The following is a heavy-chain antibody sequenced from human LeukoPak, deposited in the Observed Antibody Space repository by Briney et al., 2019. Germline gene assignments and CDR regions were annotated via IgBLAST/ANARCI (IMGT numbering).Heavy chain of an antibody. CDR1: GGTFSSYA. Sequence: SVKVSCTASGGTFSSYAISWVRQAPGQGLEWMGGIIPIFGTANYAQKFQGRVTITADESTSTAYMELSSLRSEDTAVYYCARDFEDAFDIWGQGTMVTVSS. J-gene: IGHJ3*02. CDR3: ARDFEDAFDI. CDR2: IIPIFGTA. D-gene: IGHD3-9*01. V-gene: IGHV1-69*13.